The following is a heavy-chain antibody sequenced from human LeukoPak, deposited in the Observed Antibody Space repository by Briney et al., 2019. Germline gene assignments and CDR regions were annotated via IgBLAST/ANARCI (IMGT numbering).Heavy chain of an antibody. D-gene: IGHD3-16*01. CDR3: ARGIARFRWFDP. J-gene: IGHJ5*02. V-gene: IGHV3-7*01. CDR1: GFTFSDYY. Sequence: PGGSLRLSCAASGFTFSDYYMSWIRQAPGKGLEWVANIKQDGSEKYYVDSVKGRFTISRDNAKNSLYLQMNSLRAEDTAVYYCARGIARFRWFDPWGQGTLVTVSS. CDR2: IKQDGSEK.